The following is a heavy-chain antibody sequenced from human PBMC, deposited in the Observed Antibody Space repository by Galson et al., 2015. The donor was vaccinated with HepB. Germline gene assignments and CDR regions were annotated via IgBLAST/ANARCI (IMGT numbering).Heavy chain of an antibody. V-gene: IGHV1-46*01. J-gene: IGHJ4*02. Sequence: SVKVSCKASGYTFTSYYMHWVRQAPGQGLEWMGIINPSDGSTSYAQKFQGRVTMTRDTSTSTVYIELSSLRSEDTAVYYCARDLTLSRYYFDYWGQGTLVTVSS. CDR2: INPSDGST. CDR3: ARDLTLSRYYFDY. CDR1: GYTFTSYY.